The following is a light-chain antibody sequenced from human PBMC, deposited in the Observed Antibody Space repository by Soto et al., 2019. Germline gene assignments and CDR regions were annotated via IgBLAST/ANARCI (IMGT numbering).Light chain of an antibody. CDR3: QSYDSSLGAWV. J-gene: IGLJ3*02. CDR2: RNN. V-gene: IGLV1-40*01. Sequence: QSVLTQPPSVSGAPGRRVTISCTGSSSNIGAGYDVHWYQQLPGTAPKLLIYRNNNRPSGVPDRFSGSKSGTSASLAITGLQAEDEADYYCQSYDSSLGAWVFGGGTQLTVL. CDR1: SSNIGAGYD.